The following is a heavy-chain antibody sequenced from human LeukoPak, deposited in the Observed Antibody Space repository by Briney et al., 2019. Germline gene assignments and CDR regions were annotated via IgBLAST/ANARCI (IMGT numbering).Heavy chain of an antibody. V-gene: IGHV4-34*01. CDR2: INHSGST. Sequence: SETLSLTCAVYGGSFSGYYWSWIRQPPGKGLEWIGEINHSGSTNYNPSLKSRVTISVDTSKNQFSLKLSSVTAADTAVYYCARGLYRYSSSWRNSRHFDLRRRGTLVTVSS. J-gene: IGHJ2*01. CDR1: GGSFSGYY. D-gene: IGHD6-13*01. CDR3: ARGLYRYSSSWRNSRHFDL.